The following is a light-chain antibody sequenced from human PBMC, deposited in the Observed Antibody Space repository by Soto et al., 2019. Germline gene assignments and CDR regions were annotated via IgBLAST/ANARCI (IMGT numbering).Light chain of an antibody. CDR3: QQRNNCRWK. Sequence: EIVLTQSPATLSLSPGERATLSCRASQSVYNYLAWYQLKPGQAPRLLIYDASNRAAGIPARFGASGSATDFTLTISSLEPEDFAFYYCQQRNNCRWKCGQGTKVDIK. CDR2: DAS. J-gene: IGKJ1*01. CDR1: QSVYNY. V-gene: IGKV3-11*01.